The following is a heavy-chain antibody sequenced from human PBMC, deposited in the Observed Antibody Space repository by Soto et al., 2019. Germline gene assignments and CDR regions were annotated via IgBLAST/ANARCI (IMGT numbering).Heavy chain of an antibody. CDR2: IKEDGSGK. CDR3: VKAWYNDVWGYYFDY. CDR1: GFTFSSYW. V-gene: IGHV3-7*01. Sequence: EVQLVESGGGLAQPGGSLRLSCAASGFTFSSYWMTWVRQAPGKGLEWVANIKEDGSGKYYVDSVKGRFTISRDNTKNSLYLQLNSLRAEDTATYYCVKAWYNDVWGYYFDYWGQGTLVTVSS. D-gene: IGHD3-10*02. J-gene: IGHJ4*02.